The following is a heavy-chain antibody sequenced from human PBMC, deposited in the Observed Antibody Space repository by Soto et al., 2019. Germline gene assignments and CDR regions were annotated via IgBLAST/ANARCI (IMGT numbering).Heavy chain of an antibody. J-gene: IGHJ4*02. CDR3: TRDRSLTVVVAGY. CDR2: ISHDGSDQ. Sequence: ESGGGVVQPGRSLRLSCAASGFTFRSYAMHWVRQAPGKGLEWVSFISHDGSDQYYADSVKGRFTISRDNSKNTVYLQMNSLRPDDTAVYYCTRDRSLTVVVAGYWGLGTLVTVSS. V-gene: IGHV3-30*01. CDR1: GFTFRSYA. D-gene: IGHD2-15*01.